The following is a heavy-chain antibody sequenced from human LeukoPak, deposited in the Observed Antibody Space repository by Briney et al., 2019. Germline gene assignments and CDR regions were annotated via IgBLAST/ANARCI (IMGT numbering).Heavy chain of an antibody. V-gene: IGHV1-8*01. D-gene: IGHD3-10*01. CDR2: MNPNSGNT. CDR3: ARAGNLLWFGEYPGMDV. CDR1: GYTFTSYD. J-gene: IGHJ6*02. Sequence: GASVKVSCKASGYTFTSYDINWVRQATGQGLEWMGWMNPNSGNTGYAQKFQGRVTMTRNTSISTAYMELSSLRSEDTAVYYCARAGNLLWFGEYPGMDVWGQGTTVTVSS.